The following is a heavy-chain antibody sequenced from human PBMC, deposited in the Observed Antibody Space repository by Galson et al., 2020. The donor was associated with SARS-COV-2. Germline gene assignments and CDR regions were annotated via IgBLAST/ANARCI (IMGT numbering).Heavy chain of an antibody. CDR2: IWYDGSNK. Sequence: GGSLRLSCAASGFTFSSYGMHWVRQAPGKGLEWVAVIWYDGSNKYYADSVKGRFTISRDNSKNTLYLQMNSLRAEDTAVYYCAKGYCSSTGCYTGGTNFDYWGQGTLVTVSS. CDR3: AKGYCSSTGCYTGGTNFDY. D-gene: IGHD2-2*02. V-gene: IGHV3-33*06. CDR1: GFTFSSYG. J-gene: IGHJ4*02.